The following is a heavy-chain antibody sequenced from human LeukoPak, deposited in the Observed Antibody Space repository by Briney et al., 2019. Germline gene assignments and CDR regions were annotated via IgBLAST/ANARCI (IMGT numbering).Heavy chain of an antibody. J-gene: IGHJ4*02. V-gene: IGHV4-59*01. D-gene: IGHD6-19*01. CDR1: GGSISSYY. Sequence: SETLSLTCTVSGGSISSYYWSWIRQPPGEGLEWIGYIYYSGSTNYNPSLKSRVTISVDTSKNQFSLKLSSVTAADTAVYYCARERSRGYSSDWYLDYWGQGTLVTVSS. CDR2: IYYSGST. CDR3: ARERSRGYSSDWYLDY.